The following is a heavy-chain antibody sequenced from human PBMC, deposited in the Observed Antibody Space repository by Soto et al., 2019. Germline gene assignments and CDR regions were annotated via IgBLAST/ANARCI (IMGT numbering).Heavy chain of an antibody. CDR2: TYYRSKWYN. Sequence: KQSQTLSLTCAISGDSVSSNSAAWNWIRQSPSRGLEWLGRTYYRSKWYNDYAVSVKSRITINPDTSKNQFSLQLNSVTPEDTAVYYCARAPLVLLWFGEPRSYYFDYWGQGTLVTVSS. CDR3: ARAPLVLLWFGEPRSYYFDY. D-gene: IGHD3-10*01. J-gene: IGHJ4*02. V-gene: IGHV6-1*01. CDR1: GDSVSSNSAA.